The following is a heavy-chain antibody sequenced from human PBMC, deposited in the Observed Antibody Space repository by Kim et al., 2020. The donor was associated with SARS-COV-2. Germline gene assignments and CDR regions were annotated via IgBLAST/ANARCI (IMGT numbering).Heavy chain of an antibody. Sequence: YADSVTGRFTISRDKSKITLYLQMSCLGAEATAVYYCAIGSGFTGDYFDYWGQGTLVTVSA. CDR3: AIGSGFTGDYFDY. D-gene: IGHD6-19*01. V-gene: IGHV3-33*01. J-gene: IGHJ4*02.